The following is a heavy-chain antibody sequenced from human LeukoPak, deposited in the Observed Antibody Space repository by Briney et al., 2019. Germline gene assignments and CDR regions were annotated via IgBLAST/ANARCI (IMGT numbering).Heavy chain of an antibody. J-gene: IGHJ4*02. CDR2: ISADGIDK. V-gene: IGHV3-30*18. CDR3: AKDKGREGDY. Sequence: PGGSLRLSCAASGFPFSNYGMHWVRQAPGKGLEWVAVISADGIDKYYADSVKGRFTISRDNSKNTLYLQMSSLRPEDTVVYYCAKDKGREGDYWGQGNLVTVSS. CDR1: GFPFSNYG.